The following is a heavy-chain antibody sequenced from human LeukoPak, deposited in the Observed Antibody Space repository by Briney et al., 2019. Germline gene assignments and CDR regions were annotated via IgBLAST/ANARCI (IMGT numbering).Heavy chain of an antibody. J-gene: IGHJ4*02. CDR1: GGSISSYY. V-gene: IGHV4-4*07. CDR2: IYTSGST. CDR3: ARDHRYNWNDGYDY. Sequence: PSETLSLTCTVSGGSISSYYWSWIRQPAGKGLEWIGRIYTSGSTNYNPSLTSRVTMSVDTSKNQFSLKLSSVTAADPAVYYCARDHRYNWNDGYDYWGQGTLVTVSS. D-gene: IGHD1-1*01.